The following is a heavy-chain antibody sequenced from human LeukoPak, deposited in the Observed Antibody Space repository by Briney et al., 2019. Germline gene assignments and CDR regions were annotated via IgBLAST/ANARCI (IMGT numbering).Heavy chain of an antibody. D-gene: IGHD2-21*01. V-gene: IGHV3-11*04. CDR1: GFTFSDYY. CDR3: ARVTPQGWGLDY. J-gene: IGHJ4*02. Sequence: PGRSLRLSCAASGFTFSDYYMSWIRQAPGKGLEWVSYISSIGSTIYYADSVKGRFTISSDNANNSLYLQMNSLRAEDTAVYYCARVTPQGWGLDYWGQGTLVTVSS. CDR2: ISSIGSTI.